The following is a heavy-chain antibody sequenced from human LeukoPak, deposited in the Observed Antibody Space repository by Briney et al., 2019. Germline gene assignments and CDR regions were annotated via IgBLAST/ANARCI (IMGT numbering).Heavy chain of an antibody. Sequence: GGSLRLSCAASGFTFNNYAMNWVRQAQGKGLECVSTISSSGNNTIYADSAKGRFTISRDNSKNTLYLQLNSLRAEDTAVYYCAKEGHCGSVDFDYWGQGTLVTVSS. CDR2: ISSSGNNT. J-gene: IGHJ4*02. CDR3: AKEGHCGSVDFDY. D-gene: IGHD3-10*01. CDR1: GFTFNNYA. V-gene: IGHV3-23*01.